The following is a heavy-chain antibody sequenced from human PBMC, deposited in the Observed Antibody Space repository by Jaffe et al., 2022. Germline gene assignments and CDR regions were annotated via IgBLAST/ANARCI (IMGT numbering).Heavy chain of an antibody. D-gene: IGHD6-19*01. V-gene: IGHV3-49*04. Sequence: EVQLVESGGDLVQPGRSLRLSCTGSGFTFGDYAVSWVRQAPGKGLEWVGLIRNLEYRATTEYAASVKGRFTISRDESSNIAYLQTSSLKTEDTGVYYCTRARLVRDSPAGWWYFDLWGRGTPVTVSS. CDR2: IRNLEYRATT. J-gene: IGHJ2*01. CDR1: GFTFGDYA. CDR3: TRARLVRDSPAGWWYFDL.